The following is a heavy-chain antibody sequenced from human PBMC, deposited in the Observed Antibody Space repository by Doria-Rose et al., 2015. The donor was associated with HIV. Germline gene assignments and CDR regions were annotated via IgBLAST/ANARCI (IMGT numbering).Heavy chain of an antibody. CDR3: ARGGGYDPGLY. J-gene: IGHJ4*02. CDR2: IYYSGSA. D-gene: IGHD5-12*01. CDR1: GDSISSSGFY. V-gene: IGHV4-31*03. Sequence: TLSLNCTVSGDSISSSGFYWNWIRHPPGKGLEWIGYIYYSGSAYYNPSLKSRLTISVDTSKNQFSLALRSVTAADTAVYYCARGGGYDPGLYWGQGNLVTVSS.